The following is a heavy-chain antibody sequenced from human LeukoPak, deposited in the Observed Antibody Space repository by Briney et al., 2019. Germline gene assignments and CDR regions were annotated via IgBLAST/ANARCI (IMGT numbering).Heavy chain of an antibody. CDR1: DYTFTRYG. CDR2: ISGSNGNT. J-gene: IGHJ6*03. V-gene: IGHV1-18*01. CDR3: ARGTYSAYDLGSYMDV. D-gene: IGHD5-12*01. Sequence: GASVKVSCKASDYTFTRYGISWVRQAPGQGLEWMGWISGSNGNTNYAQKTQDTVTFTTDTSTSTTYMELSSLRSEDTAVYYCARGTYSAYDLGSYMDVWGKGTTVTVAS.